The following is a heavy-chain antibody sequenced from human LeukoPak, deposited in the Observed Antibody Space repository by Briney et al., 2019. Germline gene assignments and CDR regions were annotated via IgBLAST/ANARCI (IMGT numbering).Heavy chain of an antibody. J-gene: IGHJ4*02. CDR3: ARHSRGSNDY. CDR1: GYSFTTYW. D-gene: IGHD5-12*01. V-gene: IGHV5-51*01. Sequence: GESLKISCKGTGYSFTTYWIGWMRQVPGKGLEWMGVIYSGDSETRYSPSFQGQVTILVDKSISTAYLQWSSLKASDTAMYYCARHSRGSNDYWGQGTLVTVSS. CDR2: IYSGDSET.